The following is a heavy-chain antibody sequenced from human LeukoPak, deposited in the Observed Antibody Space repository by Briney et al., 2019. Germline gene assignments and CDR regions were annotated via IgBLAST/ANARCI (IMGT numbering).Heavy chain of an antibody. CDR3: ARDFPRDNDAFDI. J-gene: IGHJ3*02. CDR1: GFTFSTYS. V-gene: IGHV3-21*01. Sequence: GGSPRLSCAASGFTFSTYSMNWVRQAPGKGLEWVSSISTSSSYMHYADSVKGRFTISRDNAKNSLYLQMNSLRAEDTAVYYCARDFPRDNDAFDIWGQGTMVTVSS. CDR2: ISTSSSYM.